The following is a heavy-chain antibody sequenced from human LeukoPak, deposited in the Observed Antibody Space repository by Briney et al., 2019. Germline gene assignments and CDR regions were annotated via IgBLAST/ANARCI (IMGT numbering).Heavy chain of an antibody. D-gene: IGHD3-3*01. J-gene: IGHJ4*02. CDR2: ISSNGGST. CDR3: ARAPLEWLLGDY. V-gene: IGHV3-64*01. Sequence: PGGSLRLSCAASGFTFSSYAMHWVRQAPGKGPEYVSAISSNGGSTYYANSVKGRFTISRDNSKNTLYLQMGSLRAEDMAVYYCARAPLEWLLGDYWGQGTLVTVSS. CDR1: GFTFSSYA.